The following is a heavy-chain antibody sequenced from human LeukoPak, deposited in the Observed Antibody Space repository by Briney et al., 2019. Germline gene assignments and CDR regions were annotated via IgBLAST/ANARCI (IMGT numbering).Heavy chain of an antibody. CDR1: GFTFSSYG. Sequence: GRSLRLSCAASGFTFSSYGMNRVRQAPGKGLEWVSYITCDGSTKYYADSVKGRFTISRDNSKNSLYLQMNSLRAEDTAVYYCAELLITMRRGVRGKGNTWTMSS. J-gene: IGHJ6*01. CDR2: ITCDGSTK. V-gene: IGHV3-30*03. D-gene: IGHD3-22*01. CDR3: AELLITMRRGV.